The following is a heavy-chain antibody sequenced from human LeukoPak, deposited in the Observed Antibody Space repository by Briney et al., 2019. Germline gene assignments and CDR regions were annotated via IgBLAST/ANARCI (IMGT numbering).Heavy chain of an antibody. Sequence: GGSLRLSCAASGFTFSSYSMNWVRQAPGKGLEWVAVISYDGSNKYYADSVKGRFTISRDNSKNTLYLQMNSLRAEDTAVYYCAKDRGGDTAMVFDYWGQGTLVTVSS. CDR2: ISYDGSNK. D-gene: IGHD5-18*01. J-gene: IGHJ4*02. V-gene: IGHV3-30*18. CDR1: GFTFSSYS. CDR3: AKDRGGDTAMVFDY.